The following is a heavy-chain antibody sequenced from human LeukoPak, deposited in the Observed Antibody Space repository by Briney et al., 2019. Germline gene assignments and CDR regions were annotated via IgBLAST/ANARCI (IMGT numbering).Heavy chain of an antibody. CDR3: ARGLGNDGIFDY. Sequence: ASVKVSCKASGYTFTNHDINWVRQATGQGLEWMGWMNPNSGNIGYAQKFQGRVTMTRNTSISTAYMELSSLRSEDTAVYYCARGLGNDGIFDYWGQGTLVTVSS. CDR2: MNPNSGNI. D-gene: IGHD1-1*01. CDR1: GYTFTNHD. J-gene: IGHJ4*02. V-gene: IGHV1-8*01.